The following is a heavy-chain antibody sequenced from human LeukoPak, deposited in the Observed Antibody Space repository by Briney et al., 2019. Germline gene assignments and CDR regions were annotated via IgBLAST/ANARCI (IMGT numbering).Heavy chain of an antibody. J-gene: IGHJ4*02. CDR3: ARVGAGYSSGWYHGY. V-gene: IGHV1-2*02. Sequence: ASVKISCKASGYTFTGYYMHWVRQAPGQGLEWMGWINPNSGGTNYAQKFQGRVTMTRDTSISTAYMELSRLRSDDTAVYYCARVGAGYSSGWYHGYWGQGTLVTVSS. CDR1: GYTFTGYY. CDR2: INPNSGGT. D-gene: IGHD6-19*01.